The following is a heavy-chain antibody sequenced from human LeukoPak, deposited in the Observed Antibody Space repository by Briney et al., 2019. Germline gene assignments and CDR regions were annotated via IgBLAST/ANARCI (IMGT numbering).Heavy chain of an antibody. J-gene: IGHJ5*02. Sequence: ASVKVSCKASGYTFTSYGISWVRQAPGQGLEWMGWISAYNGNTNYAQKFQGRVTITADKSTSTAYMELSSLRSEDTAVYYCARTGDVWFDPWGQGTLVTVSS. D-gene: IGHD5-24*01. CDR3: ARTGDVWFDP. CDR2: ISAYNGNT. V-gene: IGHV1-18*01. CDR1: GYTFTSYG.